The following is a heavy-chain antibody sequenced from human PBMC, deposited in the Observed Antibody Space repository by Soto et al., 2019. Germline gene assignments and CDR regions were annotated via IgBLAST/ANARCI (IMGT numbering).Heavy chain of an antibody. V-gene: IGHV3-30*18. D-gene: IGHD5-12*01. CDR1: GFTFSSYG. CDR2: ISYDGSNK. J-gene: IGHJ4*02. Sequence: PGGSLRLSCAASGFTFSSYGMHWVRQAPGKGLEWVAVISYDGSNKYYADSVKGRVTISRDNSKNTLYLQMNSLRAEDTAVYYCAKITTPEGSLGASGYDYPHFDYWGQGTLVTVSS. CDR3: AKITTPEGSLGASGYDYPHFDY.